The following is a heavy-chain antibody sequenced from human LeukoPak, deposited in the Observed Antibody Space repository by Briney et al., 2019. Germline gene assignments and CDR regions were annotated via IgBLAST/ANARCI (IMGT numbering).Heavy chain of an antibody. D-gene: IGHD2-15*01. CDR3: ARDFGYCSGGSCYSVAD. CDR2: ISYDGSNK. CDR1: GFTFSSYA. J-gene: IGHJ4*02. V-gene: IGHV3-30-3*01. Sequence: GGSLRLSCAASGFTFSSYAMHWVRQAPGNGLEWVAVISYDGSNKYYADSVKGRFTISRDNSKNTLYLQMNSLRAEDTAVYYCARDFGYCSGGSCYSVADWGQGTLVTVSS.